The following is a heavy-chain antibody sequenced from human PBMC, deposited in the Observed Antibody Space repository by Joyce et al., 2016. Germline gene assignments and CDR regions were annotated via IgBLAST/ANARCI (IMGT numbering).Heavy chain of an antibody. J-gene: IGHJ6*02. Sequence: QVHLVQSGAEVKKSGSSVRVSCKASGGSFNKYTVSWVRQAPGQGLAWMGRIIPMLKMTNYAQEFQGRVTITADTSTTTAYMQLTGLRFDDTAVYLCAGTFNYPHHDGMDVWGQGTTVTVSS. CDR1: GGSFNKYT. CDR3: AGTFNYPHHDGMDV. V-gene: IGHV1-69*02. D-gene: IGHD4-11*01. CDR2: IIPMLKMT.